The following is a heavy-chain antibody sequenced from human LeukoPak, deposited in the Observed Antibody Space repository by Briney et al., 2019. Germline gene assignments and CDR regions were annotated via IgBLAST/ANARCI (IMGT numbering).Heavy chain of an antibody. Sequence: SETLSLTCAVYGGSFSGYYWSWIRQPPGKGLEWIGEINHSGSTNYNPSLKSRVTISVDTSKNQFSLKLSSVTAADTAVYYCARALNCSGGSCYSFYYYYYMDVWGKGTTVTVSS. D-gene: IGHD2-15*01. J-gene: IGHJ6*03. V-gene: IGHV4-34*01. CDR1: GGSFSGYY. CDR2: INHSGST. CDR3: ARALNCSGGSCYSFYYYYYMDV.